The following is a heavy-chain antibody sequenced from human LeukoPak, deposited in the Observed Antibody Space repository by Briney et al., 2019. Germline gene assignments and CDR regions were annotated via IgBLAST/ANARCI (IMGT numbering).Heavy chain of an antibody. CDR3: AKAGGDYYDFWSGYRPPVVGYYYYGMDV. CDR1: GFTFSSYA. CDR2: ISGSGGST. V-gene: IGHV3-23*01. D-gene: IGHD3-3*01. J-gene: IGHJ6*02. Sequence: GGSLRLSCAASGFTFSSYAMSWVRQAPGKGLEWVSAISGSGGSTYYADSVKGRFTISRDNSKNTLYLQMNSLRAEDTAVYYCAKAGGDYYDFWSGYRPPVVGYYYYGMDVWGQGTTVTVSS.